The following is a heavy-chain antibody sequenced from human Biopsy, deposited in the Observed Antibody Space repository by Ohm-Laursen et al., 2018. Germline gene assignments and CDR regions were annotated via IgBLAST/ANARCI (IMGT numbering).Heavy chain of an antibody. CDR2: ISYDGSKT. V-gene: IGHV3-30*18. D-gene: IGHD2/OR15-2a*01. CDR1: GFTFSNSG. J-gene: IGHJ6*02. CDR3: AKDKGTFNFYYYGMDV. Sequence: SLRLSCSAPGFTFSNSGMHWVRQAPGKGLEWVAAISYDGSKTDYGDSVKGRLNISRDNSKNTLDLQMSSLRVEDTAVYFCAKDKGTFNFYYYGMDVWGQGTTVIVSS.